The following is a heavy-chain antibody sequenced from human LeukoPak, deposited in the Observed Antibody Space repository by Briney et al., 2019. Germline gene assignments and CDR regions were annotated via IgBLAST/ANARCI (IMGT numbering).Heavy chain of an antibody. J-gene: IGHJ4*02. Sequence: PGGSLRLSCAASGFTFSSYAMHWVRQAPGKGLEWVAVISYDGSNKYYADSVKGRFTISRDNSKNTLYLQMNSRRAEDTAVYYCARGFQYDILTGYYDYWGQGTLVTVSS. CDR2: ISYDGSNK. V-gene: IGHV3-30*04. CDR3: ARGFQYDILTGYYDY. CDR1: GFTFSSYA. D-gene: IGHD3-9*01.